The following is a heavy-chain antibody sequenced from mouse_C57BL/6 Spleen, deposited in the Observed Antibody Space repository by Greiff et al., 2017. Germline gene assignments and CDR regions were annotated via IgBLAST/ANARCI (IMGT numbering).Heavy chain of an antibody. V-gene: IGHV1-82*01. CDR2: IYPGDGDT. CDR1: GYAFSSSW. D-gene: IGHD2-1*01. CDR3: ARIYYGNYAFDY. Sequence: VQLQQSGPELVKPGASVKISCKASGYAFSSSWMNWVKQRPGKGLEGIGRIYPGDGDTNYNGKFKGKATLTAEKSSSTAYMQLSSLTSEDSAVYFCARIYYGNYAFDYRGQGTTLTVSS. J-gene: IGHJ2*01.